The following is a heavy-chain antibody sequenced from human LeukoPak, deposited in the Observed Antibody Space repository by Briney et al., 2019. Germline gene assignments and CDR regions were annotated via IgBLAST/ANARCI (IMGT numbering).Heavy chain of an antibody. J-gene: IGHJ4*02. CDR3: AKDKVAYCGGDCYSGSDY. D-gene: IGHD2-21*02. V-gene: IGHV3-23*01. Sequence: GGSLRLSCAASGFTFSGYAMSWVRQAPGKGLEWVSAISGSGGSTYYADSVKGRFTISRDNSKNTLYLQMNSLRAEDTAVYYCAKDKVAYCGGDCYSGSDYWGQGTLVTVSS. CDR1: GFTFSGYA. CDR2: ISGSGGST.